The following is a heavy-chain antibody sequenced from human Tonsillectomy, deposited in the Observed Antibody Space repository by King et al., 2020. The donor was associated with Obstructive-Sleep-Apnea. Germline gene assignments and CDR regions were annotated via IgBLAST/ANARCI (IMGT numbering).Heavy chain of an antibody. CDR1: GDSVSGNSAA. CDR3: AREDTALIPGIAYGMDV. J-gene: IGHJ6*02. D-gene: IGHD5-18*01. CDR2: TFYRSKWYN. Sequence: VQLQQSGQGLVKPSQILSLTCALSGDSVSGNSAAWNWIRQSPSRGLEWLGRTFYRSKWYNDYAVSVKSRITIIPDTSKNQFSLHLNSVTPEDTAVYYCAREDTALIPGIAYGMDVWGQGTMVTVSS. V-gene: IGHV6-1*01.